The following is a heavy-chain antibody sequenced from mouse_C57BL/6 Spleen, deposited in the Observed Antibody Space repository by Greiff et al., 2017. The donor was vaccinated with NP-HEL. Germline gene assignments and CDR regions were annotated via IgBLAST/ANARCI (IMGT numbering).Heavy chain of an antibody. V-gene: IGHV1-82*01. CDR2: IYPGDGDT. CDR3: AKCDGCDWYFDV. J-gene: IGHJ1*03. CDR1: GYAFSSSW. D-gene: IGHD2-3*01. Sequence: QVQLQQSGPELVKPGASVKISCKASGYAFSSSWMNWVKQRPGKGLEWIGRIYPGDGDTNYNGKFKGKATLTADKSSSTAYMQLSSLTSADSAVYSWAKCDGCDWYFDVWGKGTTVTVSS.